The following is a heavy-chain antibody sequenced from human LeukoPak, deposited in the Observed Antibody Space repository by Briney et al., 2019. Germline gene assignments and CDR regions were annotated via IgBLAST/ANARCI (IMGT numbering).Heavy chain of an antibody. Sequence: LAGGSLRLSCAASGFSFSSYWMTWVRQAPGKGLEWVASIKQDGSGEFYVDSVKGRFTISRDNAKNSLYLQMDSLRVEDTAVFYCARIGGPYSFDIWGQGTMVTVPS. J-gene: IGHJ3*02. D-gene: IGHD2-15*01. CDR1: GFSFSSYW. V-gene: IGHV3-7*01. CDR3: ARIGGPYSFDI. CDR2: IKQDGSGE.